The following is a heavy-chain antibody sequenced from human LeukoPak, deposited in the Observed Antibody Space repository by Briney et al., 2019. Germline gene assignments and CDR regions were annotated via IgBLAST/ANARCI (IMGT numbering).Heavy chain of an antibody. CDR1: GYSFTSYW. CDR2: IDPSDSYT. CDR3: ARGGAVERYCSSTSCYWVDAFDI. Sequence: GESLQISCKGSGYSFTSYWISWVRQMPGKGLEWMGRIDPSDSYTNYSPSFQGHVTISADKSISTAYLQWSSLKASDTAMYYCARGGAVERYCSSTSCYWVDAFDIWVQGTMVTVTS. D-gene: IGHD2-2*01. J-gene: IGHJ3*02. V-gene: IGHV5-10-1*01.